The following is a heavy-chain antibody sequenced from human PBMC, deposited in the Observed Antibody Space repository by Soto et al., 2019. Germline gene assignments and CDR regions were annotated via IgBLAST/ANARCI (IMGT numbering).Heavy chain of an antibody. V-gene: IGHV3-20*04. D-gene: IGHD3-22*01. CDR1: GFTFDDYG. CDR2: IYWNGGSI. Sequence: PGGSLRLSCAASGFTFDDYGMSWVRQAPGKGLVWVSGIYWNGGSIGYADSVKGRFTISRDNAKNSLYLQVNSLRAEDTAFYYCARIDSSAYYPYYFDYWGQGTMVTVSS. J-gene: IGHJ4*02. CDR3: ARIDSSAYYPYYFDY.